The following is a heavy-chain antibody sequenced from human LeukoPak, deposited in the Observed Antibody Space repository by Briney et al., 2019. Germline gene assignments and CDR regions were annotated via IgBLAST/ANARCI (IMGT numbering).Heavy chain of an antibody. D-gene: IGHD5-18*01. CDR1: GYSFSGHY. CDR2: ISAYNGNT. V-gene: IGHV1-18*04. Sequence: ASVKVSCKASGYSFSGHYMHWVRQAPGQGLEWMGWISAYNGNTNYAQKLQGRVTMTTDTSTSTAYMELRSLRSDDTAVYYCARLTWRRLLQLIDYWGQGTLVTVSS. CDR3: ARLTWRRLLQLIDY. J-gene: IGHJ4*02.